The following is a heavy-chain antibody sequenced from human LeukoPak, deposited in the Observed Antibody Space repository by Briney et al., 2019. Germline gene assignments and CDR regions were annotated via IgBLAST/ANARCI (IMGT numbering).Heavy chain of an antibody. J-gene: IGHJ6*04. CDR2: IRSSGSTI. CDR3: AELGITMIGGV. Sequence: KPGGSLRLACAASGFTFSDYYISWIRQAPGKGLGWGSYIRSSGSTIYYADSVKGRFTISRDNAKNSLYLQMNSLRAEDTAVYYCAELGITMIGGVWGKGTTVTISS. CDR1: GFTFSDYY. V-gene: IGHV3-11*04. D-gene: IGHD3-10*02.